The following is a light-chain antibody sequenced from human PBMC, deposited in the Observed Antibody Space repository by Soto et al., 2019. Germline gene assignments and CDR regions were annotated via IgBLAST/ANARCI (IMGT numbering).Light chain of an antibody. Sequence: QSALTQPASVSGSPGQSITVSCTGTNTDVGGYNYVSWYHHRPGKAPRLMSYEVRNRLSGVSNRFYGSKSGNTASLTISGLQSEDEGDYYCTSYTPTGALVFGSGTKVTVL. J-gene: IGLJ6*01. CDR2: EVR. V-gene: IGLV2-14*01. CDR3: TSYTPTGALV. CDR1: NTDVGGYNY.